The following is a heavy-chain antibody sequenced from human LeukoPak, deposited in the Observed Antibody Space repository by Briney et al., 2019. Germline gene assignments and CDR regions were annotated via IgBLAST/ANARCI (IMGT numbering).Heavy chain of an antibody. D-gene: IGHD4-17*01. Sequence: GGSLRLSCAASGFTFSSYAMSWVRQAPGKGLEWVSGISGSGGSTYYADSVKGRFTISRDNAKNSLYLQMNSLRAEDTAVYYCARDPYGDYNSRAFDTWGQGTMVTVSS. J-gene: IGHJ3*02. CDR1: GFTFSSYA. CDR2: ISGSGGST. V-gene: IGHV3-23*01. CDR3: ARDPYGDYNSRAFDT.